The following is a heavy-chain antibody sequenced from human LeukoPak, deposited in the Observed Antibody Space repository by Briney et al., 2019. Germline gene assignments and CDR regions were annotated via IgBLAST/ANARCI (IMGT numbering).Heavy chain of an antibody. Sequence: PSETLSLTCTVSGGSISSGGYCWSWIRQHPGNGLEWIGYIYYSGSTYYNPSLKSRVSISVDTSENQFSLKLNSVTAADTAVYYCARGTTVTRFLDVWGQGTLVTVSS. D-gene: IGHD4-17*01. CDR2: IYYSGST. J-gene: IGHJ4*02. V-gene: IGHV4-31*03. CDR1: GGSISSGGYC. CDR3: ARGTTVTRFLDV.